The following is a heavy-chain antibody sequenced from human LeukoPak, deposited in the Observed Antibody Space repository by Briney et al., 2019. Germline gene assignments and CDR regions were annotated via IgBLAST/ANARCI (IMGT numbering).Heavy chain of an antibody. CDR1: GFTFSSYS. D-gene: IGHD3-10*01. Sequence: PGGSLRLSCAASGFTFSSYSMNWVRQAPGKGLEWVSSISSSSSYIYYADSVKGRFTISRDNAKNSLYLQMNSLRAEDTAVYHCAKGGFGFGELKFDYWGQGTLVTVSS. CDR2: ISSSSSYI. V-gene: IGHV3-21*04. J-gene: IGHJ4*02. CDR3: AKGGFGFGELKFDY.